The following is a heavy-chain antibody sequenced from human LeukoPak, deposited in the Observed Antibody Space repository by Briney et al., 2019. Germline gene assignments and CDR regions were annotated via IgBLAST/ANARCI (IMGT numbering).Heavy chain of an antibody. CDR3: AREIAARAFDY. D-gene: IGHD6-6*01. V-gene: IGHV3-21*01. CDR2: ISSSSSYI. J-gene: IGHJ4*02. Sequence: GGTLRLSCAASGFTFSSYSMNWVRQAPGKGLKWVSSISSSSSYIYYADSVKGRFTISRDNAKNSLYLQMNSLRAEDTAVYYCAREIAARAFDYWGQGTLVTVSS. CDR1: GFTFSSYS.